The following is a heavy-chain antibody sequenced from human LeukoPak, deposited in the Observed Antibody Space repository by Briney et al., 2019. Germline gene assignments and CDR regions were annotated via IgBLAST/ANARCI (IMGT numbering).Heavy chain of an antibody. CDR3: AKSGGYGGYDYFFDY. Sequence: GGSLRLSCAASGFTFHDYAMHWVRQAPGKGLEWVSLISWDGGSTYYADSVKGRFTISRDNSKNSLYLQMNSLRTEDTALYYCAKSGGYGGYDYFFDYWGQGTLVTVSS. V-gene: IGHV3-43D*03. CDR2: ISWDGGST. CDR1: GFTFHDYA. J-gene: IGHJ4*02. D-gene: IGHD5-12*01.